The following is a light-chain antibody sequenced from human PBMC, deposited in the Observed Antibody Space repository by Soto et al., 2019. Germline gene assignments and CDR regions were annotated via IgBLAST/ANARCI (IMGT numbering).Light chain of an antibody. J-gene: IGKJ1*01. Sequence: EVVMTQSPATLSVSPGERATLSCRASHGINRNLAWYQHKPGQAPRLVIYAVFTRAAGVPGRFSGGASGTEFTLTINGLQSDDFAVYYCHQYNNWPRTFGQATKVDIK. CDR3: HQYNNWPRT. CDR1: HGINRN. CDR2: AVF. V-gene: IGKV3-15*01.